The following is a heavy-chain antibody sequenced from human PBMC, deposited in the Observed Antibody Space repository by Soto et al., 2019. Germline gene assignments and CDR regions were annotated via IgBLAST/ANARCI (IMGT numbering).Heavy chain of an antibody. J-gene: IGHJ6*01. CDR1: GFTFSDHY. CDR3: TRSLLGGAPSYTFHGMDV. V-gene: IGHV3-72*01. Sequence: EVQLVESGGGLVQPGGSLRLSCAASGFTFSDHYMDWVRQAPGKGLEWVARSRNRVNSHTTEYAASVKGRFTISRNESKSHLYLQMNSLKIEDTAVYYCTRSLLGGAPSYTFHGMDVWGQGTTVTVSS. D-gene: IGHD1-26*01. CDR2: SRNRVNSHTT.